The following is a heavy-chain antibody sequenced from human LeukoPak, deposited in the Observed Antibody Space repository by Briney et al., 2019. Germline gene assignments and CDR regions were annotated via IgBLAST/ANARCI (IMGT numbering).Heavy chain of an antibody. Sequence: GGSLRLSCVASGFTFKNYWINWVRQAPGKGLEWVANIHQEGTEKYYVDSVKGRFTISRDNAKNSLFLQMNSLRSEDTAIYYCVRQRSFRESFDYWGQGTLVTVSS. CDR2: IHQEGTEK. V-gene: IGHV3-7*01. CDR1: GFTFKNYW. J-gene: IGHJ4*02. CDR3: VRQRSFRESFDY.